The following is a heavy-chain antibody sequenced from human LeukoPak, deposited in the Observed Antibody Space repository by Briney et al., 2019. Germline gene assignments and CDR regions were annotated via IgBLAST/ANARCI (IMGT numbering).Heavy chain of an antibody. CDR2: INHSGST. Sequence: PSETLSLTCAVYGGSFSGYYWSWIRQPPGKGLEWIREINHSGSTNYNPSLKSRVTISVDTSKNQFSLKLSSVTAADTAVYYCAREDYSNRWFDPWGQGTLVTVSS. CDR1: GGSFSGYY. CDR3: AREDYSNRWFDP. J-gene: IGHJ5*02. V-gene: IGHV4-34*01. D-gene: IGHD4-11*01.